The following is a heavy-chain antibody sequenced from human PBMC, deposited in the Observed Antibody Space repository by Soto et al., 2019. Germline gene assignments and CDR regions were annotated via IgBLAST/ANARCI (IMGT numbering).Heavy chain of an antibody. Sequence: QVQVVQSGVEVKKPGASVKVSCKSSRYTFTSYDVHWVRQAPGQGLEWMGLINPTGGSPNYAQTFQGRVTMTIDSSTSTVYMELSSLRSEDTAMYYCAMRMSKPYYLDYWGQGALVTVS. J-gene: IGHJ4*02. CDR1: RYTFTSYD. D-gene: IGHD1-26*01. CDR3: AMRMSKPYYLDY. CDR2: INPTGGSP. V-gene: IGHV1-46*03.